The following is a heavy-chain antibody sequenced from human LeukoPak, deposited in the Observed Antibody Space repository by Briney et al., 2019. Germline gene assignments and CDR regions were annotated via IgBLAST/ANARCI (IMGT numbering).Heavy chain of an antibody. CDR1: GGSISSYY. CDR2: IYYSGST. J-gene: IGHJ4*02. Sequence: SETLSLTCTVSGGSISSYYWSWIRQPPGKGLEWIGYIYYSGSTNYNPSLKSRVTISVDTSKNQFSLKLSSVTAADTAAYYCARENYDSSGYPDYWGQGTLVTVSS. CDR3: ARENYDSSGYPDY. V-gene: IGHV4-59*12. D-gene: IGHD3-22*01.